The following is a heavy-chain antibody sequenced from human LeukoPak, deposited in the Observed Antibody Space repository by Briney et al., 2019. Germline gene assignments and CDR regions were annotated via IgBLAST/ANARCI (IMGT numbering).Heavy chain of an antibody. J-gene: IGHJ6*03. CDR2: ISGSGGST. D-gene: IGHD3-16*02. Sequence: GGSLRLSCAASGFTFSSYGMIWVRQAPGKGLEWVSGISGSGGSTYLADSVKGRFTISRDNSKNTLYLQMNSLKAEDTAVYYCATDYRSPVRLIYYYYMDVWGKGTTVTVSS. V-gene: IGHV3-23*01. CDR1: GFTFSSYG. CDR3: ATDYRSPVRLIYYYYMDV.